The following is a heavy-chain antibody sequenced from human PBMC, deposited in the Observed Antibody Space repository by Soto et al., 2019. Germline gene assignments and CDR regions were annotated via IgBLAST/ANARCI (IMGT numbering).Heavy chain of an antibody. Sequence: GVSLRLSCAASGFTFSSYSMNWVRQAPGKGLEWVSYISSSSRTIYYADSVKGRFTISRDNAKNSLYLQMNSLRAEDTAVYYCARALIDYYDSSAYYYIDYWGQGTLVTVSS. CDR1: GFTFSSYS. V-gene: IGHV3-48*01. J-gene: IGHJ4*02. CDR3: ARALIDYYDSSAYYYIDY. D-gene: IGHD3-22*01. CDR2: ISSSSRTI.